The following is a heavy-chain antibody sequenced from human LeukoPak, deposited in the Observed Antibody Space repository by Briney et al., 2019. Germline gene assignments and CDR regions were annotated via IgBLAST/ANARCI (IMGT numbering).Heavy chain of an antibody. V-gene: IGHV3-48*04. Sequence: GGSLRLSCAASGFTFSNYGMSWVRQAPGKGLEWVSYISSSGSTIYYADSVKGRFTISRDNAKNSLYLQMNSLRAEDTAVYYCAELGITMIGGVWGKGTTVTIPS. CDR2: ISSSGSTI. CDR1: GFTFSNYG. D-gene: IGHD3-10*02. J-gene: IGHJ6*04. CDR3: AELGITMIGGV.